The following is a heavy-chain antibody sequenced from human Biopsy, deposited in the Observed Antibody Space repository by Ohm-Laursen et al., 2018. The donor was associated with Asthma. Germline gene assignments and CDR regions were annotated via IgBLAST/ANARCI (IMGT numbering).Heavy chain of an antibody. CDR1: GGSISSYY. D-gene: IGHD3-22*01. Sequence: SETLSLTCIVSGGSISSYYWSWIPQPPGKGLEGVVYIYYSGSTNYNPSLKRRVTISVDTSKNQFSLKLSSVTAADTAVYYCARRAPPGIVVTPVGGGMDVWGQGTTVTVSS. V-gene: IGHV4-59*01. CDR2: IYYSGST. J-gene: IGHJ6*02. CDR3: ARRAPPGIVVTPVGGGMDV.